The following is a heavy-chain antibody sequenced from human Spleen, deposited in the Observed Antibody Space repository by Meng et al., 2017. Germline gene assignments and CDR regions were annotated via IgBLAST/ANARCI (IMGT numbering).Heavy chain of an antibody. CDR2: INHSGST. Sequence: LRLQDWGHVVFKPAETPSLTCVVVGGYFRDYYWSGIRKPPGKGLEWIGEINHSGSTNYNPSLESRATISVDTSQNNLSLKLSSVTAADTAVYYCARYYSGSRRENWFDPWGQGTLVTVSS. CDR1: GGYFRDYY. CDR3: ARYYSGSRRENWFDP. V-gene: IGHV4-34*01. D-gene: IGHD1-26*01. J-gene: IGHJ5*02.